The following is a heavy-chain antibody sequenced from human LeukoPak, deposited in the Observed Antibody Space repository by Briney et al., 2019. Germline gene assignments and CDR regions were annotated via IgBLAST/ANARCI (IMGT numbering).Heavy chain of an antibody. V-gene: IGHV4-59*01. CDR3: ARYLKGPVMVVYYFDY. CDR1: GGSISSYY. CDR2: IHYSGST. D-gene: IGHD5-18*01. J-gene: IGHJ4*02. Sequence: SETLSLTCTVSGGSISSYYWSWIRQPPGKGLEWIGYIHYSGSTNYNPSLKRRVTISVDTSKNQFSLKLSSVTAADTAVYYCARYLKGPVMVVYYFDYWGQGTLVTVSS.